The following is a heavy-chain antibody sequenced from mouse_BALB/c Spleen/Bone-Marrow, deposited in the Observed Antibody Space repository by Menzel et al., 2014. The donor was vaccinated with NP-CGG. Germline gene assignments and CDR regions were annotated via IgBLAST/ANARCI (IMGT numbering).Heavy chain of an antibody. CDR1: GYTFTSYW. D-gene: IGHD2-4*01. CDR2: IDPSDSYT. CDR3: TRGDYDWYFDV. Sequence: QVHVKQSGAELVKPGAPVKMSCKASGYTFTSYWMHWVKQRPGQGLEWIGVIDPSDSYTSYNQKFKGKATLTVDTSSSTAYMQLSSLTSEDSAVYYCTRGDYDWYFDVWGAGTTVTVSS. V-gene: IGHV1S127*01. J-gene: IGHJ1*01.